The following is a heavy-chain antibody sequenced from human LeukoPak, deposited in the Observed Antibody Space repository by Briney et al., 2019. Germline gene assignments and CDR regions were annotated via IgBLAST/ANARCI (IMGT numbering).Heavy chain of an antibody. CDR2: IDREGSST. Sequence: GGSLRLSCVASGFTFSNSWMHWVRQAPGRGLVWVSRIDREGSSTTYADSVKGRFAISRDNAKNTLYLQMNSLRAEDTAVYYCARWRSVTTGYYYGMDVWGQGTSVTVSS. J-gene: IGHJ6*02. CDR1: GFTFSNSW. CDR3: ARWRSVTTGYYYGMDV. V-gene: IGHV3-74*01. D-gene: IGHD4-17*01.